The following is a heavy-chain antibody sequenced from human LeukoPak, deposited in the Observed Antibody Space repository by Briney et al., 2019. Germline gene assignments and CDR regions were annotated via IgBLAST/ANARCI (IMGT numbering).Heavy chain of an antibody. CDR2: IYSGGST. CDR3: ARLSEGYSYGYNYFDY. J-gene: IGHJ4*02. V-gene: IGHV3-53*01. CDR1: GFTVSSNY. D-gene: IGHD5-18*01. Sequence: GGSLRLSCAASGFTVSSNYMSWVRQAPGKGLEWVSVIYSGGSTYYADSVKGRFTISRDNSKNTLYLQMNSLRAEDTAVYYCARLSEGYSYGYNYFDYWGQGTLVTVSS.